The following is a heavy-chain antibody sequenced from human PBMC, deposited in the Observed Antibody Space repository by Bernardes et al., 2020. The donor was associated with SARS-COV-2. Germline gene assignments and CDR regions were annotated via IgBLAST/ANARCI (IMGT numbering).Heavy chain of an antibody. CDR2: IYYSGST. J-gene: IGHJ6*02. D-gene: IGHD1-26*01. CDR3: ARDVLVGATTDDYYGMDV. CDR1: GGSISSYY. V-gene: IGHV4-59*01. Sequence: SETLSLTCTVSGGSISSYYWSWIRQPPGKGLEWIGYIYYSGSTNYNPSLKSRVTISVDTSKNQFSLKLSSVTAADTAVYYCARDVLVGATTDDYYGMDVWGQGTTVTVSS.